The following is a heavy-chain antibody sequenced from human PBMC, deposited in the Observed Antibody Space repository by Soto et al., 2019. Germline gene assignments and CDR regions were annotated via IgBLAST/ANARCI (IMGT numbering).Heavy chain of an antibody. Sequence: SETLSLTCTVSGDSISSHYWSWIRQPPGKGLEWIGYIYYSGSTDYNPSLKSRVTISVDTSKNQFSLKLSSVTAADTAVYYCARGGWLQLRYFDYWGQGTLVTVSS. V-gene: IGHV4-59*08. CDR3: ARGGWLQLRYFDY. CDR2: IYYSGST. D-gene: IGHD5-12*01. J-gene: IGHJ4*02. CDR1: GDSISSHY.